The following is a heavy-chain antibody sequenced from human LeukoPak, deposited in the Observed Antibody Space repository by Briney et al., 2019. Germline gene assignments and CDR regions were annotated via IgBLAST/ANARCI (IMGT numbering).Heavy chain of an antibody. CDR2: ISSSSSTI. J-gene: IGHJ4*02. D-gene: IGHD6-13*01. V-gene: IGHV3-48*01. CDR3: ARVPYSSSWYGDY. CDR1: GFTFSSYS. Sequence: GGFLRLSCAASGFTFSSYSMNWVRQAPGKGLEWVSYISSSSSTIYYADSVKGRFTISRDNAKNSLYLQMNSLRAEDTAVYYCARVPYSSSWYGDYWGQGTLVTVSS.